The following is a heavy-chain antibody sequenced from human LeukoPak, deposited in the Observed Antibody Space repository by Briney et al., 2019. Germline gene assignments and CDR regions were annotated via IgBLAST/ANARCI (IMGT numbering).Heavy chain of an antibody. D-gene: IGHD6-19*01. CDR3: ARDDIAVAGTKGFDY. Sequence: ASVKVSCKASGYTFTSYGISWVRQAPGQGLERMGWISAYNGNTNYAQKLQGRVTMTTDTSTSTAYMELRSLRSDDTAVYYCARDDIAVAGTKGFDYWGQGTLVTVSS. V-gene: IGHV1-18*01. CDR2: ISAYNGNT. CDR1: GYTFTSYG. J-gene: IGHJ4*02.